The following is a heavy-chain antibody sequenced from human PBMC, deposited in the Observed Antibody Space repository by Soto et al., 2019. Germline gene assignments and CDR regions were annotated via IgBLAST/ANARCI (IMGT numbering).Heavy chain of an antibody. Sequence: GESLKISCQGSGYSFTSYWIGWVRQMPGKGLEWMGIIYPGDSDTRYSPSFQGQVTISADKSISTAYLQWSSLKASDTAMYYCARSPYCTNGVCYDYYFDYWGQGTLVTVSS. CDR1: GYSFTSYW. CDR3: ARSPYCTNGVCYDYYFDY. J-gene: IGHJ4*02. V-gene: IGHV5-51*01. CDR2: IYPGDSDT. D-gene: IGHD2-8*01.